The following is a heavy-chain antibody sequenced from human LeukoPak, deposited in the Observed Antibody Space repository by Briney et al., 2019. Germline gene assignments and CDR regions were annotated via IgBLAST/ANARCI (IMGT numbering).Heavy chain of an antibody. Sequence: GTSVKVSCKASGGTFSSYAISWVRQAPGQGLEWMGRIIPILGIANYAQKFQGRVTITADKSTSTAYMELSSLRSEDTAVYYCARDVLPSSGRGNYWGQGTLVTVSS. CDR3: ARDVLPSSGRGNY. CDR1: GGTFSSYA. V-gene: IGHV1-69*04. CDR2: IIPILGIA. J-gene: IGHJ4*02. D-gene: IGHD6-19*01.